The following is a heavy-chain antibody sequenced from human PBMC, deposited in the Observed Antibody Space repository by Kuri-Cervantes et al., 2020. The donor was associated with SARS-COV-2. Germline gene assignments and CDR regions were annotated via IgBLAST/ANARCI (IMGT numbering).Heavy chain of an antibody. J-gene: IGHJ4*02. Sequence: GESLKISCAASGFTFSSYAMSWVRQAPGKGLEWVSAISGSGGSTYYADSVKGRFTISRDNSKNTLYLQMNSLRAEDTAVYYRARWAQTVFGVITASHFDFWGQGILVTVSS. CDR1: GFTFSSYA. CDR3: ARWAQTVFGVITASHFDF. V-gene: IGHV3-23*01. D-gene: IGHD3-3*01. CDR2: ISGSGGST.